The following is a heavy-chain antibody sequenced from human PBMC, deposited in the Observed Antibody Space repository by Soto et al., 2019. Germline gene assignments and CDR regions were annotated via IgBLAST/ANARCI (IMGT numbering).Heavy chain of an antibody. CDR2: ILYDGNNK. D-gene: IGHD6-19*01. J-gene: IGHJ2*01. V-gene: IGHV3-30-3*01. Sequence: SGGSLRLSCAASGFIFSTYSMHWVRQAPGKGLEWVAVILYDGNNKYYADSVKGRFTISIDNSKNTLYLQMNSLRAEDTAVYYCARDGNRSPTLGRVSAVATLVDSYFDLWGRGTLVTVSS. CDR1: GFIFSTYS. CDR3: ARDGNRSPTLGRVSAVATLVDSYFDL.